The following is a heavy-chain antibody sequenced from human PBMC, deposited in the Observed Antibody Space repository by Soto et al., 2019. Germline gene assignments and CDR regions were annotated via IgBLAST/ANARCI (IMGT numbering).Heavy chain of an antibody. V-gene: IGHV4-39*01. CDR3: ARILTGYQDYYYYYYMDV. CDR2: IYYIGST. CDR1: GGSISSSSYY. Sequence: SETLSLTCTVSGGSISSSSYYWGWIRQPPGKGLEWIGSIYYIGSTYYNPSLKSRVTISVDTSKNQFSLKLSSVNAADTAVYYCARILTGYQDYYYYYYMDVWGKGTTVTVSS. J-gene: IGHJ6*03. D-gene: IGHD3-9*01.